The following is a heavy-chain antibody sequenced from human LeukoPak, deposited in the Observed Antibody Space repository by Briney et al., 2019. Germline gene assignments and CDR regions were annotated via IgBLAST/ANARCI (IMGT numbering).Heavy chain of an antibody. CDR3: ARIEGSWGKIDY. V-gene: IGHV3-7*01. J-gene: IGHJ4*02. CDR1: GFTFSTYW. D-gene: IGHD2-15*01. CDR2: IRPDGSGE. Sequence: GGSLRLSCAASGFTFSTYWMSWVRQAPGKGLEWVAMIRPDGSGEYCVDSVKGRFTISRDNAKNSLYLQMNSLRDEDTAVYYCARIEGSWGKIDYWGQGTLVTVSS.